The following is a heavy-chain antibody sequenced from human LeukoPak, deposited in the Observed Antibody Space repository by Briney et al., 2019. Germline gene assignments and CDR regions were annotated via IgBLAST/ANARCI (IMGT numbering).Heavy chain of an antibody. CDR3: AKAKWISIADAVW. D-gene: IGHD5-12*01. CDR1: GFTFTSYG. J-gene: IGHJ4*02. CDR2: ISGGGGGT. V-gene: IGHV3-23*01. Sequence: GSPRLSCAASGFTFTSYGMSWVRQAPGKGLEWVSAISGGGGGTHYADSVKGRFIISRDDSRSTVYLQMNNLRVEDTAVYFWAKAKWISIADAVWWGQGTLVTVSS.